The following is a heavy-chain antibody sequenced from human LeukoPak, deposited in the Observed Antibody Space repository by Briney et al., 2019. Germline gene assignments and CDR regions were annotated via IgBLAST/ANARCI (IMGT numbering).Heavy chain of an antibody. V-gene: IGHV3-48*04. Sequence: GGSLRLSCAASGFTFSSYSMNWVRQAPGKGLEWVSSISSSSSTIYYADSVKGRFTISRDNAKNSLYLQMNSLRAEDTAVYYCARGGIYSSGWYGYWGQGTLVTVSS. J-gene: IGHJ4*02. CDR3: ARGGIYSSGWYGY. D-gene: IGHD6-19*01. CDR2: ISSSSSTI. CDR1: GFTFSSYS.